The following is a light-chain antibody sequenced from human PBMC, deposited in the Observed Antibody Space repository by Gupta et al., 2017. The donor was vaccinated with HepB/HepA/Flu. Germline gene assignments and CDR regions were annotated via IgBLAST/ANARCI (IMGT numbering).Light chain of an antibody. CDR2: ENK. CDR1: FSNIGNYD. V-gene: IGLV1-51*02. Sequence: SVLTQPPSMSAAPGQKVTIPGSGGFSNIGNYDVSWYERHPSTAPKLLIYENKKRPSGIPDRFSVSKSGTSATLAITGLQTGDEADYFCGSWDSTLKSWLFGGGTKLTVL. J-gene: IGLJ2*01. CDR3: GSWDSTLKSWL.